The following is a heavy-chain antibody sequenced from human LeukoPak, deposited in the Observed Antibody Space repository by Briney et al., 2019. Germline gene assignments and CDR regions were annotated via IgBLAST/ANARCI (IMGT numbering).Heavy chain of an antibody. J-gene: IGHJ3*02. D-gene: IGHD2-2*01. CDR3: ARQGAVVPAANAYVAFDI. CDR1: GGSISSDNYY. Sequence: SETLSLTCTVSGGSISSDNYYWGWIRQPPGKGLEWIGSIYYSGSTYYNPSLKGRVTISVDTSKNQFSLKLSSVTAADTAVYYCARQGAVVPAANAYVAFDIWGQGTMVTVSS. V-gene: IGHV4-39*01. CDR2: IYYSGST.